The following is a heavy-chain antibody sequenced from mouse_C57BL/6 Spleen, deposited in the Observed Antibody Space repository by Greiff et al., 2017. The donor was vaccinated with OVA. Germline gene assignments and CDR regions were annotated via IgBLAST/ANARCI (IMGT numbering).Heavy chain of an antibody. CDR1: GFTFSDYY. Sequence: EVQLVESEGGLVQPGSSMKLSCTASGFTFSDYYMAWVRQVPEKGLEWVANINYDGSSTYYLDSLKSRFIISRDNAKNILYLQMSSLKSEDTATYYCARDGGYDEGGPAMDYWGQGTSVTVSS. V-gene: IGHV5-16*01. CDR3: ARDGGYDEGGPAMDY. J-gene: IGHJ4*01. D-gene: IGHD2-2*01. CDR2: INYDGSST.